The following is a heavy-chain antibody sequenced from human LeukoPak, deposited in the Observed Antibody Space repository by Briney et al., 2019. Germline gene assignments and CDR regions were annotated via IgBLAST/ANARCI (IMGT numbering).Heavy chain of an antibody. J-gene: IGHJ4*02. CDR1: GFTFRNYG. V-gene: IGHV3-33*01. CDR2: IFYDGSKK. D-gene: IGHD3-16*01. CDR3: ARSLGETTFDW. Sequence: GGSLRLPCVASGFTFRNYGMHWIRQAPGKGLEWVSVIFYDGSKKYYADFVKGRFTISRDNSKNVVYLQMDSLRAEDTAFYYCARSLGETTFDWWGQGTLVTVPS.